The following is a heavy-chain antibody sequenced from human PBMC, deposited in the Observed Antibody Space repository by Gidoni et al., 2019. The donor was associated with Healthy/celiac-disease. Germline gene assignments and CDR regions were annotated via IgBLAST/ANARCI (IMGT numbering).Heavy chain of an antibody. CDR3: AKDLEYSSSSAFDY. Sequence: EVQLVESGGGLLQPGRSLRLSCAASGFTFVDYAMHWVRQAPGKGLEWVSGISWNSGSIGYADSVKGRFTISRDNAKSSLYLQMNSLRAEDTAFYYCAKDLEYSSSSAFDYWGQGTLVTVSS. D-gene: IGHD6-6*01. CDR1: GFTFVDYA. V-gene: IGHV3-9*01. CDR2: ISWNSGSI. J-gene: IGHJ4*02.